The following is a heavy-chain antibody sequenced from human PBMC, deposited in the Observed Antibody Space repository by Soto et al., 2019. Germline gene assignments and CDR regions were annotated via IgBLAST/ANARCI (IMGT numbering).Heavy chain of an antibody. J-gene: IGHJ4*02. CDR1: GGSFIVYY. V-gene: IGHV4-34*01. CDR2: INHSGST. Sequence: PSETLSLTCAVYGGSFIVYYWSWIRQPPGKGLEWIGEINHSGSTNYNPSLRSRVSMSIDTSKDQFSLKLKSVTAADTALYFCARQRTSVVTQAYFDVWGPGYLVTVSS. D-gene: IGHD2-21*02. CDR3: ARQRTSVVTQAYFDV.